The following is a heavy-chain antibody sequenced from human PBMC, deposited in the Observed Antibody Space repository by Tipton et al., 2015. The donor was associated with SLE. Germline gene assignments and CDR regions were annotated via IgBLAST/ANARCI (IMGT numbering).Heavy chain of an antibody. CDR2: ISYDGSNK. D-gene: IGHD4-17*01. Sequence: RSLRLSCAASGFTFSSYAMHWVRQAPGKGLEWVAVISYDGSNKYYADSVKGRFTISRDNSKNTLYLQMNSLRAEDTAVYYCAKGGTVTTYYYYYYYMDVWGKGTTVTVSS. J-gene: IGHJ6*03. CDR1: GFTFSSYA. V-gene: IGHV3-30-3*01. CDR3: AKGGTVTTYYYYYYYMDV.